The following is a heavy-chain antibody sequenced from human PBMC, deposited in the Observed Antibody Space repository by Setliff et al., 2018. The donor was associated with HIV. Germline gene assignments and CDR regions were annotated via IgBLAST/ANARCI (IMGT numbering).Heavy chain of an antibody. CDR3: ARDHGISTGYYTDH. D-gene: IGHD3-9*01. Sequence: GASVKVSCKASGYTFTNFGISWVRQAPGQGLEWMGWISPYNGNTKYAQKFQGRVTMTTDTSASTAYMELRSLRSDDTAVYYCARDHGISTGYYTDHWGQGTLVTVSS. V-gene: IGHV1-18*01. CDR2: ISPYNGNT. CDR1: GYTFTNFG. J-gene: IGHJ4*02.